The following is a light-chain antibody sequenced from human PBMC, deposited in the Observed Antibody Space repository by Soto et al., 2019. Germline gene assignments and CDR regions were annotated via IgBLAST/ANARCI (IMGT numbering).Light chain of an antibody. Sequence: TQSPLSLPVTRGESASISCQASQGLLLSSGYNYLDWYLQQPGQSPQILIYLGSKRASGVPDRFSGGGSGTVFTLKISRVQADDVGVYSCMQALETPTLAGGTKVDIK. CDR3: MQALETPT. CDR2: LGS. J-gene: IGKJ4*01. V-gene: IGKV2-28*01. CDR1: QGLLLSSGYNY.